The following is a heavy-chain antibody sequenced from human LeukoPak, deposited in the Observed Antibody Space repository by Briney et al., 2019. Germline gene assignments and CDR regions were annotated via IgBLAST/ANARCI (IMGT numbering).Heavy chain of an antibody. Sequence: SETLSLTCAVYGGSFIDYYWSWIRQPPGKGLEWVGEINHSGSTNYNPSLKSRVTISVDTSKNQFSLKLGSVTAADTAVYYCARGLGGGNSICFDYWGQGPLVTVSS. V-gene: IGHV4-34*01. CDR2: INHSGST. CDR1: GGSFIDYY. D-gene: IGHD4-23*01. CDR3: ARGLGGGNSICFDY. J-gene: IGHJ4*02.